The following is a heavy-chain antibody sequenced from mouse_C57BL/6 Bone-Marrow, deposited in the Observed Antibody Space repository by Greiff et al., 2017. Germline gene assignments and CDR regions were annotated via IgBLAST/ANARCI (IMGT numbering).Heavy chain of an antibody. CDR1: GYTFTDYN. V-gene: IGHV1-18*01. D-gene: IGHD2-3*01. J-gene: IGHJ4*01. Sequence: VQLKQSGPELVKPGASVKIPCKASGYTFTDYNMDWVKQSHGKSLEWIGDINPNNGGTIYNQKFKGKATLTVDKSSSTAYMELRSLTSEDTAVYYCARVGGYYDYYAMDYWGQGTSVTVSS. CDR2: INPNNGGT. CDR3: ARVGGYYDYYAMDY.